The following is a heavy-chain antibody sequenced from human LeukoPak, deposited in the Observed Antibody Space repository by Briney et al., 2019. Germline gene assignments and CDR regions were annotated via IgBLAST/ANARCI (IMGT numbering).Heavy chain of an antibody. D-gene: IGHD3-22*01. CDR2: ISGGDST. J-gene: IGHJ4*02. V-gene: IGHV3-23*01. Sequence: GGSLRLSCAASGFTFSSYAMSWVRQAPGKGLEWVSVISGGDSTYYADSVKGRFTISRDNSKNTLYLQMNSLRAEDTAVYYCASAPNYYDSSGLDYWGQGTLVTVSS. CDR3: ASAPNYYDSSGLDY. CDR1: GFTFSSYA.